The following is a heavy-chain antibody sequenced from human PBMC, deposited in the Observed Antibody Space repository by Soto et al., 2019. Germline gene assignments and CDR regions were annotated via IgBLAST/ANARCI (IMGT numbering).Heavy chain of an antibody. Sequence: GGSLRLSCAASGFTFSDYYMSWIRQAPGKGLEWVSYISSSGSTIYYADSVKGRFTISRDNAKNSLYLQMNSLRAEDTAVYYCARLETELHYYYYMDVWGKGTTVTVSS. CDR1: GFTFSDYY. D-gene: IGHD1-7*01. CDR2: ISSSGSTI. J-gene: IGHJ6*03. CDR3: ARLETELHYYYYMDV. V-gene: IGHV3-11*01.